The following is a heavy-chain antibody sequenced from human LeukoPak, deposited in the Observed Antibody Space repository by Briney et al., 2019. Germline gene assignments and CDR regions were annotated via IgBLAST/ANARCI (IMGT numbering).Heavy chain of an antibody. V-gene: IGHV1-18*01. CDR1: GGTFSSYA. Sequence: GASVKVSCKASGGTFSSYAISWVRQAPGQGLEWMGWISAYNGNTNYAQKLQGRVTMTTDTSTSTAYMELRSLRSDDTAVYYCARDRRIITVTPYYYYYMDVWGKGTTVTVSS. CDR2: ISAYNGNT. CDR3: ARDRRIITVTPYYYYYMDV. J-gene: IGHJ6*03. D-gene: IGHD3-10*01.